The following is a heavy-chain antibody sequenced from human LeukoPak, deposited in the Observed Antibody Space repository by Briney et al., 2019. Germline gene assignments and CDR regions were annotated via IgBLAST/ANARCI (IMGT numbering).Heavy chain of an antibody. CDR3: ARHLKSAAAQRAFDS. D-gene: IGHD6-13*01. V-gene: IGHV4-4*09. J-gene: IGHJ4*02. CDR1: GGSISGDY. Sequence: SETLSLTCTVFGGSISGDYWSWIRQPPGKGLECSAYIYTSGGADYNPSLKSRCVISVDTSKSQFSLKLRPVTAADTAVYYCARHLKSAAAQRAFDSWGQGTLVTVSS. CDR2: IYTSGGA.